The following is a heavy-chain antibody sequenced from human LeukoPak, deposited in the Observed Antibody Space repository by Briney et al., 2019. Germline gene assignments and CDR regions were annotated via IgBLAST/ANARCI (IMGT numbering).Heavy chain of an antibody. V-gene: IGHV1-24*01. Sequence: GASVKVSCKVSGYTLTELSMHWVRQAPGKGLEWMGGFDPEDGETIYAQKFQGRVTMTEDTSTDTAYMELSSLRSEDTAVYYCATGVIWGGYDPYFDYWGQGTLVTVSS. CDR1: GYTLTELS. CDR2: FDPEDGET. CDR3: ATGVIWGGYDPYFDY. J-gene: IGHJ4*02. D-gene: IGHD5-12*01.